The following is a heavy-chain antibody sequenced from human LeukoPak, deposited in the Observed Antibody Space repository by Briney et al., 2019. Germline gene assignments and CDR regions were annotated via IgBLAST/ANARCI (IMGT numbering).Heavy chain of an antibody. Sequence: GGSLRLSCAASGFTFSSYWMSWVRQAPGKGLEWVANIKQDGSEKYYVDSVKGRFTISRDNSKNTLYLQMNSLRAEDTAVYYCAKVRAPGIAVAGLSYWGQGTLVTVSS. CDR2: IKQDGSEK. CDR1: GFTFSSYW. CDR3: AKVRAPGIAVAGLSY. V-gene: IGHV3-7*03. J-gene: IGHJ4*02. D-gene: IGHD6-19*01.